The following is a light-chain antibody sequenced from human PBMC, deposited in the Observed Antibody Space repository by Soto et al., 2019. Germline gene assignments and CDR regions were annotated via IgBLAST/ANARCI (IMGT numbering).Light chain of an antibody. CDR3: QQYNSNPYT. J-gene: IGKJ2*01. V-gene: IGKV1-5*01. CDR1: QSISSW. Sequence: DIQMTQSPSTLSASVVDGVSITCPASQSISSWLAWYQQKLGRAPRLLIYDASNLRSGVPSRFSGRGSETEFTLTISSLQPDDFATYYCQQYNSNPYTFGQGTKVDI. CDR2: DAS.